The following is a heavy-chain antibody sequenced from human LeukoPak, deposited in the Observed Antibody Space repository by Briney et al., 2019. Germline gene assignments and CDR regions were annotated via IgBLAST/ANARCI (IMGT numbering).Heavy chain of an antibody. CDR3: ARLQGIAAAKDY. Sequence: GGPLRLSCVASGFNYNTYWMSWVRQAPGKGQEWVANIKQDGSEKNYVDSVKGRFTISRDNAKNSLYLQMNSLRAEDTAVYYCARLQGIAAAKDYWGQGTLVTVSS. CDR2: IKQDGSEK. V-gene: IGHV3-7*01. CDR1: GFNYNTYW. D-gene: IGHD6-13*01. J-gene: IGHJ4*02.